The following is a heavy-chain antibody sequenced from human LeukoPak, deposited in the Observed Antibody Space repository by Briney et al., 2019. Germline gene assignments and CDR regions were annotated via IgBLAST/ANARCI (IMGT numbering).Heavy chain of an antibody. CDR1: GFTFSSYS. J-gene: IGHJ6*02. D-gene: IGHD1-26*01. CDR3: ARDRRRVGATNYYYYYVMDV. CDR2: ISSSSSYI. Sequence: GGSLRLSCAASGFTFSSYSMNWVRQAPGKGLEWVSSISSSSSYIYYADSVKGRFTISRDNAKNSLYLQMNSLRAEDTAVYYCARDRRRVGATNYYYYYVMDVWGQGTTVTVS. V-gene: IGHV3-21*01.